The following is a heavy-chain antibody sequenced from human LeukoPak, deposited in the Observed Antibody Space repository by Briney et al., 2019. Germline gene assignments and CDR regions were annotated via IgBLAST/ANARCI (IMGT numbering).Heavy chain of an antibody. Sequence: GGSLRLSCVASGFTFRSYAMNWVRQAPGKGLEWVSTLSGGGGGTYYADSVKGRFTISRDNSKSTLYLQMKSLRAEDTAVYFCAKSDAYDTTYYLDFWGQGTLVTVSS. D-gene: IGHD3-22*01. CDR3: AKSDAYDTTYYLDF. V-gene: IGHV3-23*01. CDR1: GFTFRSYA. J-gene: IGHJ4*02. CDR2: LSGGGGGT.